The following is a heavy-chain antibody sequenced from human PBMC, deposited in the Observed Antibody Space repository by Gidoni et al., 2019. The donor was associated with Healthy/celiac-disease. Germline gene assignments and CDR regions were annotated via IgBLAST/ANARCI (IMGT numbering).Heavy chain of an antibody. CDR3: AKVQPINYYDSSGPAKPLDY. Sequence: EVQLLESGGGLVQPGGSLRLSCAASGVTFRSYAMSWVRLAPGKGLEWVSAISGSGGSTYYADSVKGRFTISRDNSKNTLCLQMNSLRAEDTAIYYCAKVQPINYYDSSGPAKPLDYWGQGTLVTVSS. CDR1: GVTFRSYA. V-gene: IGHV3-23*01. J-gene: IGHJ4*02. CDR2: ISGSGGST. D-gene: IGHD3-22*01.